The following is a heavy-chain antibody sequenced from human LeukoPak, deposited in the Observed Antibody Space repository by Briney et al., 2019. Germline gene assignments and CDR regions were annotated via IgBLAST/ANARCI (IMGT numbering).Heavy chain of an antibody. CDR1: GGTVSSYA. J-gene: IGHJ4*02. Sequence: SVKVSCKASGGTVSSYAISWVRQAPGQGLEWMGGIIPIFGTANYAQKFQGRVTITADESTSTAYMELSSLRSEDTAVYYCARSNKPNYDYGGNVFDYWGQGTLVTVSS. V-gene: IGHV1-69*13. CDR3: ARSNKPNYDYGGNVFDY. CDR2: IIPIFGTA. D-gene: IGHD4-23*01.